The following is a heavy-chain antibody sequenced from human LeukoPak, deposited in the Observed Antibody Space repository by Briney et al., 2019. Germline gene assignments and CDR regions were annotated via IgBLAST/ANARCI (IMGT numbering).Heavy chain of an antibody. CDR2: IYHSGST. CDR1: GYSISSGYY. J-gene: IGHJ4*02. Sequence: SETLSLTCAVSGYSISSGYYWGWIRQPPGQGLEWIGSIYHSGSTYYNPSPKSRVTISVDTSKNQFSLKLSSVTAADTAVYYCASGSYYFDYWGQGTLVTVSS. V-gene: IGHV4-38-2*01. CDR3: ASGSYYFDY. D-gene: IGHD1-26*01.